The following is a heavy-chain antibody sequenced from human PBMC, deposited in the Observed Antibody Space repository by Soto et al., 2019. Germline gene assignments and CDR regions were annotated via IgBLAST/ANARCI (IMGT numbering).Heavy chain of an antibody. D-gene: IGHD3-22*01. CDR1: GGSISSGGYY. CDR2: IYYSGST. Sequence: SATLSLTCTVSGGSISSGGYYWSWIRQHPGKGLEWIGYIYYSGSTYYNPSLKSRVTISVDTSKNQFSLKLSSVTAADTAVYYCARDRYQGSSGYGRTFDIWGQGTMVT. CDR3: ARDRYQGSSGYGRTFDI. V-gene: IGHV4-31*03. J-gene: IGHJ3*02.